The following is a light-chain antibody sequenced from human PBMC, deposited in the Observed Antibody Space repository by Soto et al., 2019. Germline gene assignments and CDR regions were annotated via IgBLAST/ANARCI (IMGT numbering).Light chain of an antibody. CDR2: YDD. V-gene: IGLV1-36*01. CDR3: AAWDDSLNV. Sequence: QSVLTQPPSVSEAPRQRVTISCSGSSSNIGNNAVNWYQQLPGKAPKLLIYYDDQLPSGVSDRFSGSKSGTSASLAISGLQSEDEANYYCAAWDDSLNVFGSGTQLTVL. CDR1: SSNIGNNA. J-gene: IGLJ6*01.